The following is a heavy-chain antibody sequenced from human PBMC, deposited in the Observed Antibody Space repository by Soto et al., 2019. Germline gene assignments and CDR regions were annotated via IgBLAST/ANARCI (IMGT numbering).Heavy chain of an antibody. V-gene: IGHV3-23*01. CDR1: GFTFYNYA. D-gene: IGHD2-8*01. J-gene: IGHJ3*01. CDR3: AKKGLGSLATYCTTGDCHYAFDV. Sequence: EVQLLESGGGLVRPGGSLRLSCAASGFTFYNYAMNWVRQAPGKGLEWVSTISGCGDGTYYADSVKGRFTISRDNSRNTVYLQMISLRAEDTAVYYCAKKGLGSLATYCTTGDCHYAFDVWGQGTLVTVSS. CDR2: ISGCGDGT.